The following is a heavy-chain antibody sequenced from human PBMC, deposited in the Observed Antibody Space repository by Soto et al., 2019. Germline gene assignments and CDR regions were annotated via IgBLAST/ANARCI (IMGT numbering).Heavy chain of an antibody. CDR3: ATGRSEVVPGAMDT. CDR2: IYPTGST. Sequence: QVQLQESGPGLVKPSETLSLSCTVSGGSFSSHYCNWVRESAGKGLEWIGRIYPTGSTTYNPSLKSRLTMSVDTSMNQLSLRLTSMPAADTAVYYCATGRSEVVPGAMDTWGQGTLVTVSS. J-gene: IGHJ5*02. V-gene: IGHV4-4*07. CDR1: GGSFSSHY. D-gene: IGHD2-2*01.